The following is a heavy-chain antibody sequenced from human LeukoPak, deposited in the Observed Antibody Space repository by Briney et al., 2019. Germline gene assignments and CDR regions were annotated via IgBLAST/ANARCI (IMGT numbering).Heavy chain of an antibody. CDR1: GFTFNIYA. J-gene: IGHJ5*01. Sequence: QPGGSLRLSCAASGFTFNIYAMSWVRQAQGKGLEWVSSIMSSGSGTFYVDSVKDRFTVSRDNSKNTLYLHMSRLRVEDTAVYNGVTDRPNYHESHVHYYRPNGDSWGQGTLVTVSS. D-gene: IGHD3-22*01. CDR3: VTDRPNYHESHVHYYRPNGDS. CDR2: IMSSGSGT. V-gene: IGHV3-23*01.